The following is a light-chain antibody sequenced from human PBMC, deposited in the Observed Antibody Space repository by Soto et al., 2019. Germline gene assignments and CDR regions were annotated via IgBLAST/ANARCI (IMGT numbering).Light chain of an antibody. V-gene: IGKV3D-20*02. CDR3: QQRSNWPPIT. Sequence: EIVLTQSPGTLSLSPGERATLSCRASESIISNHLAWYQQKPGQAPRLLIYGVSRRATGIPDRFSGSGSGTDFTLTISRLEPEDLAVYYCQQRSNWPPITFGQGTRLEIK. CDR2: GVS. CDR1: ESIISNH. J-gene: IGKJ5*01.